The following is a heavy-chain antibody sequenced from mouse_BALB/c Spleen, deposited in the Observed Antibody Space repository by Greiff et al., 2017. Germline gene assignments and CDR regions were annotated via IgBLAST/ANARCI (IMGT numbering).Heavy chain of an antibody. CDR2: IRNKANGYTT. J-gene: IGHJ1*01. Sequence: EVKLMESGGGLVQPGGSLRLSCATSGFTFTDYYMSWVRQPPGKALEWLGFIRNKANGYTTEYSASVKGRFTISRDNSQSILYLQMNTLRAEDSATYYCARDKGGSSYGLNWYFDVWGAGTTVTVSS. CDR3: ARDKGGSSYGLNWYFDV. D-gene: IGHD1-1*01. V-gene: IGHV7-3*02. CDR1: GFTFTDYY.